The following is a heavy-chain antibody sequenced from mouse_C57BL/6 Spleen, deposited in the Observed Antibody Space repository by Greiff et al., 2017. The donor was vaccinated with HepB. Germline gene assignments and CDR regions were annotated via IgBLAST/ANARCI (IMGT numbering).Heavy chain of an antibody. CDR1: GFTFSDYG. J-gene: IGHJ4*01. V-gene: IGHV5-17*01. Sequence: AQLKESGGGLVKPGGSLKLSCAASGFTFSDYGMHWVRQAPEKGLEWVAYISSGSSTIYYADTVKGRFTISRDNAKNTLFLQMTSLRSEDTAMYYCARVTGDYAMDYWGQGTSVTVSS. CDR2: ISSGSSTI. CDR3: ARVTGDYAMDY. D-gene: IGHD4-1*01.